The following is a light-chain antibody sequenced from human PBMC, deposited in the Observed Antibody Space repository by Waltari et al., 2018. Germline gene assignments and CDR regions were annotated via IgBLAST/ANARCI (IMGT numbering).Light chain of an antibody. CDR1: QSVSIN. J-gene: IGKJ4*01. V-gene: IGKV3-15*01. CDR2: DTS. Sequence: EIVMTQSPATLSVSPGESATLSCRASQSVSINLAWYQQKPGQAPRLLIFDTSTRATGIPAMFSGSGSGTDFTLTISSLQSEDFAVYYCQQYNDWLPLTFGGGTKVEI. CDR3: QQYNDWLPLT.